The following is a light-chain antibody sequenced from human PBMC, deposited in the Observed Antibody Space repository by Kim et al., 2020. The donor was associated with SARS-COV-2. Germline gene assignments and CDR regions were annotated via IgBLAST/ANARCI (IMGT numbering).Light chain of an antibody. J-gene: IGLJ3*02. CDR2: EDN. CDR3: QSYDDSNRWV. V-gene: IGLV6-57*02. CDR1: SGNIASND. Sequence: VTTPCPGSSGNIASNDVQWYQQRPASAPTTVFYEDNESPSGVPDRFSGSIDSSSNSASLTISGLKTEDEADYYCQSYDDSNRWVFGGGTQLTVL.